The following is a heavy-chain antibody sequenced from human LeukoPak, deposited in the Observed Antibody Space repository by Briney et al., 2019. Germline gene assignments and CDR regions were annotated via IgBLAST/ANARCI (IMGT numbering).Heavy chain of an antibody. CDR2: IYWDDDK. V-gene: IGHV2-5*02. J-gene: IGHJ4*02. CDR1: GFSLSTSGVG. CDR3: AHRRGAAAGLRYYFDY. D-gene: IGHD6-13*01. Sequence: SGPTLVKPTQTLTLTCTFSGFSLSTSGVGVGWIRQPPRKALEWLALIYWDDDKRYSPSLKSRLTITKDTSKNQVVLTMTNMDPVDTATYYCAHRRGAAAGLRYYFDYWGQGTLVTVSS.